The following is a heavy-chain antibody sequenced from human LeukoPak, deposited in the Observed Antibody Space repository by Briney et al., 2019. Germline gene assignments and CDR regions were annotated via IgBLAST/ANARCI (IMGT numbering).Heavy chain of an antibody. CDR1: GGSVSSSKW. CDR3: ARGVRFITVAGGTREFDY. V-gene: IGHV4-4*02. Sequence: PSGTLSLTCVVSGGSVSSSKWWSWVRQPPGKGLEWIGQVYHDGGTYYNPSLKSRVTISVDTSKNQFSLKLSSVTAADTAVYYCARGVRFITVAGGTREFDYWGQGTLVTVSS. D-gene: IGHD6-19*01. J-gene: IGHJ4*02. CDR2: VYHDGGT.